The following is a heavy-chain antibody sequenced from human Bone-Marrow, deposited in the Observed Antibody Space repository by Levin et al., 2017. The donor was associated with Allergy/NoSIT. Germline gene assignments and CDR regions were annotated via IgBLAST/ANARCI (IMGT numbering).Heavy chain of an antibody. V-gene: IGHV4-34*01. D-gene: IGHD3-10*01. CDR2: INHSGST. CDR3: ARGRVWFGELIVFAFDI. CDR1: GGSFRGYY. Sequence: SQTLSLTCAVYGGSFRGYYWSWIRQPPGKGLEWIGEINHSGSTNYNPSLKSRVTISVDTSKNQFSLKLSSVTAADTAVYYCARGRVWFGELIVFAFDIWGQGTMVTVSS. J-gene: IGHJ3*02.